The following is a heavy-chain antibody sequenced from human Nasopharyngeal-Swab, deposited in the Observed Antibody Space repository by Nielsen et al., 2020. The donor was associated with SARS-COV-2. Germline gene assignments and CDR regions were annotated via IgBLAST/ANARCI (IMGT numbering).Heavy chain of an antibody. CDR1: GFTFNNYN. Sequence: GGSLRLSCAASGFTFNNYNFNWVRQAPGKGLEWVSSISSSSSYIYYADSVKGRFTISRDNAKNSLYLQMNSLRAEDTAVYYCARAGVGARPHYYYYGMDVWGQGTTVTVSS. J-gene: IGHJ6*02. CDR2: ISSSSSYI. CDR3: ARAGVGARPHYYYYGMDV. D-gene: IGHD1-26*01. V-gene: IGHV3-21*01.